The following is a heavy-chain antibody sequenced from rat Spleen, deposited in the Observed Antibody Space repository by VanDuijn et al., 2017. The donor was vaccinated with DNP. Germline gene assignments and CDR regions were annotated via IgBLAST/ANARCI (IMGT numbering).Heavy chain of an antibody. Sequence: QVQLKESGPGLVQPSQTLSLTCPVAGFALTSYNVHWVRQPSGKGLEWMGVLWTGGSTEYNSALKSRLSISRDTSKSQVFLKMNSLQTEDTATYYCVRSYYGYKAYFDYWGQGVMVTVSS. V-gene: IGHV2-30*01. CDR1: GFALTSYN. CDR2: LWTGGST. D-gene: IGHD1-9*01. J-gene: IGHJ2*01. CDR3: VRSYYGYKAYFDY.